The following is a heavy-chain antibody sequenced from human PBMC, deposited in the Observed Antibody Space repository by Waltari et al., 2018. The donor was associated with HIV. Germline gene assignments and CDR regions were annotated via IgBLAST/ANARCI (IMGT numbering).Heavy chain of an antibody. CDR1: GFIFSTYS. J-gene: IGHJ6*02. D-gene: IGHD1-26*01. V-gene: IGHV3-48*02. CDR2: IGSSGTTL. Sequence: EAQLEESGGALIQTGGSLRVACVGTGFIFSTYSLNWVLQAPGKGLEWVAYIGSSGTTLYADSVKGRFTISRDNAKNSVFLQMNSLREDDTALYFCARDKLGDPAPVWGQGTTVTVSS. CDR3: ARDKLGDPAPV.